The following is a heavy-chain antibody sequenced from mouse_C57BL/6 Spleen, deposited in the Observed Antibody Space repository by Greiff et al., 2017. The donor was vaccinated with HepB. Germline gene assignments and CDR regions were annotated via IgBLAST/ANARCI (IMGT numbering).Heavy chain of an antibody. D-gene: IGHD3-2*01. J-gene: IGHJ4*01. CDR1: GYTFTDYY. V-gene: IGHV1-75*01. Sequence: VQLQQSGPELVKPGASVKISCKASGYTFTDYYINWVKQRPGQGLEWIGWIFPGSGSTYYNEKFKGKATLTVDKSSSTAYMLLISLTSEDSAVYFCARSDSPIAMDYWGQGTSVTVSS. CDR2: IFPGSGST. CDR3: ARSDSPIAMDY.